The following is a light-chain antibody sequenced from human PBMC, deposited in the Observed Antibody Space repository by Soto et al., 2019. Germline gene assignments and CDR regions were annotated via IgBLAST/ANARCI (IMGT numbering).Light chain of an antibody. CDR2: GAS. CDR3: QQYNSYST. CDR1: QSVSTN. V-gene: IGKV3D-15*01. Sequence: EIVMTHSPATLSVSPLEIATLSCSASQSVSTNVAWYQQKPGQAPRLLLYGASNRATGIPARFSGSGSGIEFTLTISSLQPDDFATYYCQQYNSYSTFGQGTKVDIK. J-gene: IGKJ1*01.